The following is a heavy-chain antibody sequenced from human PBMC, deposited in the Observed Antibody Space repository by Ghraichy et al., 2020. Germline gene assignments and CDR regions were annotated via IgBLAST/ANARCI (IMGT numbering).Heavy chain of an antibody. J-gene: IGHJ1*01. D-gene: IGHD6-13*01. CDR1: GYTFTGYY. V-gene: IGHV1-2*04. CDR3: ARGADFHIRGIAAAGIYFQH. CDR2: INPNSGGT. Sequence: ASVKVSCKASGYTFTGYYMHWVRQAPGQGLEWMGWINPNSGGTNYAQKFQGWVTMTRDTSISTAYMELSRLRSDDTAVYYCARGADFHIRGIAAAGIYFQHWGQGTLVTVSS.